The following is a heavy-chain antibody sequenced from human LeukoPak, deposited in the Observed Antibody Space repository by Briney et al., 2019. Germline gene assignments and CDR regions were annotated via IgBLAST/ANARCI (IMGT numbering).Heavy chain of an antibody. D-gene: IGHD3-10*01. V-gene: IGHV3-30*18. Sequence: GGSLRLSCAASGLTFRNYGMHWVRQAPGKGLEWVAVMSYDGSNEYYADSVKGRFTISRDNSKNTLYLQMNSLGAEDTAVYYCAKDRAPWFGETNDYWGQGTLVTVSS. CDR1: GLTFRNYG. J-gene: IGHJ4*02. CDR2: MSYDGSNE. CDR3: AKDRAPWFGETNDY.